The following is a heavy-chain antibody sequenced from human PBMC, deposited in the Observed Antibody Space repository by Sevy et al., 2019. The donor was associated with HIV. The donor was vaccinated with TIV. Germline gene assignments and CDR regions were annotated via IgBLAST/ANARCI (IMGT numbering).Heavy chain of an antibody. J-gene: IGHJ6*02. V-gene: IGHV3-9*01. CDR1: GFTFDDYA. CDR2: ISWNSGSI. Sequence: GGSLRLSCAASGFTFDDYAMNWVRQAPGKGLEWVTGISWNSGSIGYADSVKGRFTISRDNAKNSLYLQMNSLRAEDTALDYCAKGQALTGYYGMGVWGQGTTVTVSS. D-gene: IGHD3-9*01. CDR3: AKGQALTGYYGMGV.